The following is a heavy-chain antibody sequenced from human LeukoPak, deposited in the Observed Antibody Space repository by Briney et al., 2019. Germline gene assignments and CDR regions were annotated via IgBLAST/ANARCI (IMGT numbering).Heavy chain of an antibody. J-gene: IGHJ4*02. V-gene: IGHV3-9*01. D-gene: IGHD6-19*01. CDR3: AKDNIRIVVAGAIDN. CDR2: ISWNSGSK. Sequence: PGGSLRLSCAASGFTFDEYAMHWVRQAPGKGLEWVSGISWNSGSKGYAGSVKGRFTISRDNAKNSLYLQMNSLRSEDTAFYYCAKDNIRIVVAGAIDNWGQGTLVTVSS. CDR1: GFTFDEYA.